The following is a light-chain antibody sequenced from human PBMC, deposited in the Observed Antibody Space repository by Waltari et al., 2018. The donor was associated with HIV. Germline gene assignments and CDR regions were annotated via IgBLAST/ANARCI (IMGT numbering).Light chain of an antibody. Sequence: QSALTQPASVSGSPGQSITISCPGPTNDISTSNFVSCDQQSTGGAPQRIIFDVNSRPSGISDRCSGSKSGDTASLTISGLQAEDEAVYFCSSYTTRASVVFGGGTKLTVL. CDR1: TNDISTSNF. V-gene: IGLV2-14*03. CDR3: SSYTTRASVV. J-gene: IGLJ2*01. CDR2: DVN.